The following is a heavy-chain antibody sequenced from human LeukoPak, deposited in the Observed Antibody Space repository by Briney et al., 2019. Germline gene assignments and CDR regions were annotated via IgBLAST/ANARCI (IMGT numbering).Heavy chain of an antibody. D-gene: IGHD3-3*01. J-gene: IGHJ3*02. Sequence: SQTLSLTCAVSGGSISSGGYSWSWIRQPPGKGLEWIGYIYHSGSTYYNPSLKSRVTISVDRSKNQFSLKLSSVTAADTAVYYCASILRFLEWSPLDAFDIWGQGTMVTVSS. CDR3: ASILRFLEWSPLDAFDI. CDR1: GGSISSGGYS. V-gene: IGHV4-30-2*01. CDR2: IYHSGST.